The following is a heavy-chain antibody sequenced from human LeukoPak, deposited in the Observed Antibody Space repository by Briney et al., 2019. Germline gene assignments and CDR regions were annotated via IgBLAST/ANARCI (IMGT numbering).Heavy chain of an antibody. D-gene: IGHD3-22*01. V-gene: IGHV1-46*01. CDR2: INPSGGST. CDR3: ARRGSSGYCLTH. J-gene: IGHJ4*02. CDR1: GYTFTSYA. Sequence: ASVKVSCKASGYTFTSYAMHWVRQAPGQGLEWMGIINPSGGSTSYAQKFQGRVTMTRDTSTSTVYMELSSLRSEDTAVYYCARRGSSGYCLTHWGQGTLVTVSS.